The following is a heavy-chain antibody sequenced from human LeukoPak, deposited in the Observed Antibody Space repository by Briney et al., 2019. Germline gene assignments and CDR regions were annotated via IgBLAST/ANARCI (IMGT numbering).Heavy chain of an antibody. J-gene: IGHJ4*02. Sequence: GGSLRLSCAASGFTFTSYSMNWVRQAPGKGLEWVSTFSGGGGSTYYADSVKGRFTISRDNSKNTLYLQVNSLRAEDTAVYYCAKGGKWDVTPFDYWGQEPLVTVSS. CDR3: AKGGKWDVTPFDY. CDR2: FSGGGGST. D-gene: IGHD1-26*01. V-gene: IGHV3-23*01. CDR1: GFTFTSYS.